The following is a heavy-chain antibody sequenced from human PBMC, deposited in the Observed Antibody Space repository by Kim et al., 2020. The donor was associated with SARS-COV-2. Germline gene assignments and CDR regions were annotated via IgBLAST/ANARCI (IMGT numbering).Heavy chain of an antibody. CDR2: TYYRSKWYA. V-gene: IGHV6-1*01. J-gene: IGHJ4*02. Sequence: SQTLSLTCVISGDSISSNSAAWNWIRQSPSRGLEWLGRTYYRSKWYADYAVSVKSRIIINTDTSKNQFSLQLNSVTPEDTAVYYCARDGYRLFDYWGQGTLVTVSS. D-gene: IGHD1-1*01. CDR3: ARDGYRLFDY. CDR1: GDSISSNSAA.